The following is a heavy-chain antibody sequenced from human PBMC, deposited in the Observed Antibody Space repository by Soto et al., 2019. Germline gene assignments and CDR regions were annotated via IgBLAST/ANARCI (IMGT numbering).Heavy chain of an antibody. CDR3: ARLVAARYYYYYGMEV. CDR1: VVSFSGYY. J-gene: IGHJ6*02. CDR2: INHSGST. V-gene: IGHV4-34*01. D-gene: IGHD6-6*01. Sequence: SETLSLTCAFYVVSFSGYYWSWIRQPPGKGLEWIGEINHSGSTNYNPSLKSRVTISVDTSKNQFSLKLSSVTAADTAVYYCARLVAARYYYYYGMEVLGQGTTVIVSS.